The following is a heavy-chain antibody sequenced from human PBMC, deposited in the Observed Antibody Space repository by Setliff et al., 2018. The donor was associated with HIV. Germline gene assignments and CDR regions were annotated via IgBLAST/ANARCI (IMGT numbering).Heavy chain of an antibody. CDR3: AKGPGYSSGWYEVGYFDY. CDR2: ISGSGGST. CDR1: GFTFSSYA. J-gene: IGHJ4*02. D-gene: IGHD6-19*01. Sequence: PGGSLRLSCAASGFTFSSYAMSWVRQAPGKGLEWVSAISGSGGSTYYADSVKGRFTISRDNSKNTLYLQMNSLRAEDTAVYYCAKGPGYSSGWYEVGYFDYWGQGTLVTVS. V-gene: IGHV3-23*01.